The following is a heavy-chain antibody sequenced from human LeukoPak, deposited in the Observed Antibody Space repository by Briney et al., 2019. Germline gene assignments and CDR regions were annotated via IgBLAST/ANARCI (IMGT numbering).Heavy chain of an antibody. Sequence: SETLSLTCTVSGGSISSYYWSWIRQPPGKGLEWIGYIYYSGSTNYNPSLKSRVTISVDTSKNQFSLKLSSVTAADTAVYYCARLGYCSGGGCPRDYYYFMDIWGKGTTVTVSS. V-gene: IGHV4-59*01. CDR2: IYYSGST. J-gene: IGHJ6*03. CDR1: GGSISSYY. D-gene: IGHD2-15*01. CDR3: ARLGYCSGGGCPRDYYYFMDI.